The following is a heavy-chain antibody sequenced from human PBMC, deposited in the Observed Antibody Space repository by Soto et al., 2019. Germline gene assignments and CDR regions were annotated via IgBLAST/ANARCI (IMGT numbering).Heavy chain of an antibody. CDR1: GYTFSDYG. CDR3: ARVFTMRRERGMDF. CDR2: ISAHNRNT. J-gene: IGHJ6*02. D-gene: IGHD3-3*01. Sequence: QVQLMQPGGEVKKPGASVKISCKASGYTFSDYGINWVRQAPGQGLEWMGGISAHNRNTNYAQNLQGRVTMTIDSSTTTAYMELRSLTADDTAVYYCARVFTMRRERGMDFWGQGTTVTVSS. V-gene: IGHV1-18*04.